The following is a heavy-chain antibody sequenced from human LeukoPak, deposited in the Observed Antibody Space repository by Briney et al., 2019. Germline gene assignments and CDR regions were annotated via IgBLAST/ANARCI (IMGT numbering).Heavy chain of an antibody. CDR3: ARGGSSNT. V-gene: IGHV3-64*01. D-gene: IGHD1-26*01. CDR2: ISPDGGTT. J-gene: IGHJ4*02. Sequence: GGSLRLSCAASGFTFSSYAIHWVRQAPGKGLEYVSAISPDGGTTYYANSVKGRFTISRDNSKNTLYLQMNSLRDEDTAVYYCARGGSSNTWGQGTLVTVSS. CDR1: GFTFSSYA.